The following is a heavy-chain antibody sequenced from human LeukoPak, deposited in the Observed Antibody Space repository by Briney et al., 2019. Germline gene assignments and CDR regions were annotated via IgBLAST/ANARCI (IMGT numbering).Heavy chain of an antibody. V-gene: IGHV3-20*04. D-gene: IGHD4-17*01. J-gene: IGHJ4*02. CDR2: INWNGGST. Sequence: GGSLRLSCAASGFTFDDYGMSWVRQAPGKGLEWVSGINWNGGSTGYADSVEGRFTISRDNAKNSQYLQMNSLRVEDTALYYCARAQTYGDSRLLLDFWGQGTLVTVSS. CDR3: ARAQTYGDSRLLLDF. CDR1: GFTFDDYG.